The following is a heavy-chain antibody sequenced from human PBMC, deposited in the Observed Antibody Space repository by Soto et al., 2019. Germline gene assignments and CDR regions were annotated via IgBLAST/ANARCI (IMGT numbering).Heavy chain of an antibody. Sequence: SETLSLTCTVSGGSISCYYWSWIRQPPGKGLEWIGYIYYSGSTNYNPSLKSRVTISVDTSKNQFSLKLSSVTAADTAVYYCARHPDHYDSSGYYLDYWGQGTLVTVS. D-gene: IGHD3-22*01. CDR2: IYYSGST. J-gene: IGHJ4*02. CDR3: ARHPDHYDSSGYYLDY. V-gene: IGHV4-59*08. CDR1: GGSISCYY.